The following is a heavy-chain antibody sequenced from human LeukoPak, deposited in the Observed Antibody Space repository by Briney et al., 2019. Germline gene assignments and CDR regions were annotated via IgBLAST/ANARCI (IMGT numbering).Heavy chain of an antibody. CDR2: INPNSGGT. CDR3: ATGIAAAGTDAFDI. J-gene: IGHJ3*02. CDR1: GYTFTSYY. D-gene: IGHD6-13*01. Sequence: ASVKVSCKASGYTFTSYYMHWVRQAPGQGLEWMGWINPNSGGTNYAQKFQGWVTMTRDTSISTAYMELSRLRSDDTAVYYCATGIAAAGTDAFDIWGQGTTVTVSS. V-gene: IGHV1-2*04.